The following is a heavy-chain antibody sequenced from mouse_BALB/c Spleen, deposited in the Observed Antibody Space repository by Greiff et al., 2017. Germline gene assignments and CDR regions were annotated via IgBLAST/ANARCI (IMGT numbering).Heavy chain of an antibody. J-gene: IGHJ3*01. D-gene: IGHD1-2*01. CDR3: ARIEFITTATAY. Sequence: VQGVESGPGLVAPSQSLSITCTVSGFSLSRYSVHWVRQPPGKGLEWLGMIWGGGSTDYNSALKSRLSISKDNSKSQVFLKMNSLQTDDTAMYYCARIEFITTATAYWGQGTLVTVSA. CDR2: IWGGGST. CDR1: GFSLSRYS. V-gene: IGHV2-6-4*01.